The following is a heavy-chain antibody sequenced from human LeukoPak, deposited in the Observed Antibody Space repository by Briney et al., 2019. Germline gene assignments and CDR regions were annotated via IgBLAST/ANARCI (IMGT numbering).Heavy chain of an antibody. J-gene: IGHJ4*02. D-gene: IGHD4-17*01. CDR1: GGSISSSSYY. V-gene: IGHV4-39*07. CDR2: IYYSGST. Sequence: SETLSLTCTVSGGSISSSSYYWGWIRQPPGKGLEWIGSIYYSGSTYYNPSLKSRVTISVDTSKNQFSLKLSSVTAADTAVYYCARGRGPTGFDYWGQGTLVTVSS. CDR3: ARGRGPTGFDY.